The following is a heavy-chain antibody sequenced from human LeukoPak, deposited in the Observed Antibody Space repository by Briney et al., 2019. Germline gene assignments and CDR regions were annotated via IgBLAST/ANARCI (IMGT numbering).Heavy chain of an antibody. CDR2: ISWNSGTI. V-gene: IGHV3-9*01. CDR1: GFSIDDYA. D-gene: IGHD6-13*01. Sequence: QPGRSLRLSCAASGFSIDDYAMHWVRQAPGKGLEWVSGISWNSGTIAYADSVKGRFTISRDNAKNSLYLQMNSLRAEDTALYYCAKDLSGDSSSWYYFDSWGQGTLVTVSS. J-gene: IGHJ4*02. CDR3: AKDLSGDSSSWYYFDS.